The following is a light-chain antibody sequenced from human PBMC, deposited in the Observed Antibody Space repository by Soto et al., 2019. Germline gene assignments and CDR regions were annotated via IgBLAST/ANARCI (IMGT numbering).Light chain of an antibody. CDR3: QQYDHYSEA. CDR2: GAF. J-gene: IGKJ1*01. V-gene: IGKV3-15*01. CDR1: QSVSDN. Sequence: ILTTESPATLSVSPGERPTSSCRASQSVSDNLALYQQKPGQAPSLLIYGAFTRATGVPARFSGAGSGTEFTLTISSLQPDDFAAYYCQQYDHYSEAFGQGTKVDIK.